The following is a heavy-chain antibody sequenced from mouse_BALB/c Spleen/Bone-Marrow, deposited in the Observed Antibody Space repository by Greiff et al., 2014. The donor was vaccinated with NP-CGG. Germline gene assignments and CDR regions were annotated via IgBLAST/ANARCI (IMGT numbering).Heavy chain of an antibody. CDR3: ARDYDYWYFDV. CDR1: GYTFTSYW. D-gene: IGHD2-4*01. V-gene: IGHV1S81*02. CDR2: INPSNGRT. Sequence: VQVVESGAELVKPGASVKLSCKASGYTFTSYWMHWVKQRPGQGLEWIGEINPSNGRTNYNEKFKSKATLTVDKSSSTAYMQLSSLTSEDSAVYYCARDYDYWYFDVWGAGTTVTVSS. J-gene: IGHJ1*01.